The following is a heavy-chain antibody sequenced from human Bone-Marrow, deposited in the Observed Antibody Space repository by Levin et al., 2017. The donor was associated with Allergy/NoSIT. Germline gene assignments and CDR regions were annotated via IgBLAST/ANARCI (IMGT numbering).Heavy chain of an antibody. J-gene: IGHJ5*02. CDR3: ARLYSPNWFDP. D-gene: IGHD6-13*01. CDR1: GGSVSSGHYY. CDR2: VYHSGTT. V-gene: IGHV4-61*01. Sequence: SETLSLTCTVSGGSVSSGHYYWSWIRQPPGKGLEWIGYVYHSGTTKCNPSLSSRVTISIDTSKNQFSLMVTSMTAADTAVYYCARLYSPNWFDPWGQGTLVTVSS.